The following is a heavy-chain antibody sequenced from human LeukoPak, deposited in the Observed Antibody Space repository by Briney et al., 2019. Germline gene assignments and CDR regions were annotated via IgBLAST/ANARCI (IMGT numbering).Heavy chain of an antibody. D-gene: IGHD3-10*01. CDR3: AKAVRAKRGYYYYMDV. CDR2: INHSGST. Sequence: SETLSLTCAVYGGSFSGYYWSWIRRPPGKGLEWIGEINHSGSTNYNPSLKSRVTISVDTSKNQFSLKLSSVTAADTAVYYCAKAVRAKRGYYYYMDVWGKGTTVTVSS. V-gene: IGHV4-34*01. J-gene: IGHJ6*03. CDR1: GGSFSGYY.